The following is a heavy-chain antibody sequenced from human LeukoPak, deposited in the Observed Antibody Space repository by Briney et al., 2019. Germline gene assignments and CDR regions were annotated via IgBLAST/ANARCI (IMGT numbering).Heavy chain of an antibody. D-gene: IGHD5-18*01. Sequence: GGSLRLSCAASGFTFSSYGMSWVRQAPGKGLEWVSAISGSGGSTYYADSVKGRFTISRDNAKNSLYLQMNSLRAEDTAVYYCARSQSRRWIQLWFKGFDAFDIWGQGTMVTVSS. CDR1: GFTFSSYG. CDR3: ARSQSRRWIQLWFKGFDAFDI. V-gene: IGHV3-23*01. CDR2: ISGSGGST. J-gene: IGHJ3*02.